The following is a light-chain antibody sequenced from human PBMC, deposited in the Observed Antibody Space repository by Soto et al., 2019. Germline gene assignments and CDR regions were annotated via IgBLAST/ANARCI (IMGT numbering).Light chain of an antibody. J-gene: IGLJ2*01. CDR2: VNDDGSH. CDR1: SGHSNYG. CDR3: QTWDNDIHVG. Sequence: QPVLTQSPSASASLGASVKLTCTLCSGHSNYGIAWHQQQPGKGPRYLMNVNDDGSHSRGDAIPDRFSGSSSGAERYLTNSSLQSEDEADYYCQTWDNDIHVGFGGGTKLTVL. V-gene: IGLV4-69*01.